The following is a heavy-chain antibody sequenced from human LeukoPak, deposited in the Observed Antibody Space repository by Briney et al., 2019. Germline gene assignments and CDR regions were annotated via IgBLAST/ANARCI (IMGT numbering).Heavy chain of an antibody. V-gene: IGHV1-18*01. Sequence: ASVKVSCKASGYTLTSYGISWVRQAPGQGLGWMGWISAYNGNTKYAQTLQGRVTMTTDTSTSTAYMELRSLRSDDTAVYYCTSTGYSGHDPLHYWGRGTLVTVSS. CDR3: TSTGYSGHDPLHY. CDR1: GYTLTSYG. CDR2: ISAYNGNT. D-gene: IGHD5-12*01. J-gene: IGHJ4*02.